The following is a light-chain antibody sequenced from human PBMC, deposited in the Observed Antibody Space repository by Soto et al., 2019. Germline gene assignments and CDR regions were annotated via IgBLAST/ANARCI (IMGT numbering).Light chain of an antibody. J-gene: IGLJ3*02. CDR3: AAWDDSLNGRNWV. Sequence: QSVLTQPLSASGTPGQRVTIFCSGSRSIIGSNSVSWYQQVPGAAPKLLIHNNNERPSGVPDRFSGSKSGTSASLAISGLQSEDEANYYCAAWDDSLNGRNWVFGGGTKLTVL. CDR1: RSIIGSNS. CDR2: NNN. V-gene: IGLV1-44*01.